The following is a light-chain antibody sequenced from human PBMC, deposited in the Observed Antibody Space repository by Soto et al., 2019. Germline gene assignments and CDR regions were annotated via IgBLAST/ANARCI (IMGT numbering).Light chain of an antibody. CDR1: SSNIGSNT. Sequence: QSVLTQPPSASGTPGQRVTISCSGSSSNIGSNTVNWYQPLPGTAPKLLIYSNNQRPSGVPDRFSGSKSGTSASLASSGLPSADEADYYCAAWDDSLNGYVFGTGTKVTVL. CDR3: AAWDDSLNGYV. CDR2: SNN. J-gene: IGLJ1*01. V-gene: IGLV1-44*01.